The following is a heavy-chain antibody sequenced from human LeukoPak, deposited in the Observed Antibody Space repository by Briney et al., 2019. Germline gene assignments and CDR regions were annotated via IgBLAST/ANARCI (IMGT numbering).Heavy chain of an antibody. V-gene: IGHV3-21*01. J-gene: IGHJ6*04. CDR2: ISSSSDYI. Sequence: GGSLRLSCAASGFTFSSYSMNWVRQAPGKGLEWVSSISSSSDYIFYADSVKGRFSISRDNADNPLYLQINSLRAEDTAVYYCAELGITMIGGVWGKGTTVTVSS. D-gene: IGHD3-10*02. CDR3: AELGITMIGGV. CDR1: GFTFSSYS.